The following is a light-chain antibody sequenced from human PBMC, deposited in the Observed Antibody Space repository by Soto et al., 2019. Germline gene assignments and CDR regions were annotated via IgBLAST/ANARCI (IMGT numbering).Light chain of an antibody. V-gene: IGKV1-5*03. Sequence: IQMTQSPSSLSGSLGDRVTISCRSSQTISSWLAWYQQKPGKAPKRLIYKASTLKSGVPSRFSGSGSGTEFTLTISSLQPDDFATYYCQHYNSYSEAFGQGTKVAIK. CDR2: KAS. CDR3: QHYNSYSEA. J-gene: IGKJ1*01. CDR1: QTISSW.